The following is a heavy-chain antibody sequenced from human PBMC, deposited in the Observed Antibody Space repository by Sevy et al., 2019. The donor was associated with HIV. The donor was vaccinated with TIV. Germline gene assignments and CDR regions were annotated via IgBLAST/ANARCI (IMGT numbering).Heavy chain of an antibody. D-gene: IGHD6-13*01. CDR3: TRVGYSSSLEAFDI. V-gene: IGHV3-49*03. J-gene: IGHJ3*02. CDR2: IRSKAYGGTT. Sequence: GGSLRLSCTASGFTFGDYAMSWFRQAPGKGLEWVGFIRSKAYGGTTEYAASVKGRFTTSRDDSKSIAYLQMNSLKTEDTAVYYCTRVGYSSSLEAFDIWGQGTMVTVSS. CDR1: GFTFGDYA.